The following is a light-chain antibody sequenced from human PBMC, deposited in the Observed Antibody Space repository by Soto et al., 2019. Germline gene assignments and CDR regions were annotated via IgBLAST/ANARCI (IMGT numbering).Light chain of an antibody. CDR1: SSDVGGYNY. CDR3: SSYAGSKGV. J-gene: IGLJ2*01. V-gene: IGLV2-8*01. CDR2: EVS. Sequence: QSALTQPPSACGSPGQSGTISCTGTSSDVGGYNYVSWYQQHPGRAPTLMIYEVSKRPSGVPDRFSGSKSGNTASLTVSGLQAEDEADYYCSSYAGSKGVFGGGTKLTVL.